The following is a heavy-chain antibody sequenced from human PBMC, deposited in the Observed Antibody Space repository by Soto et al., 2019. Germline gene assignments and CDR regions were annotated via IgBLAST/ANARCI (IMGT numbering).Heavy chain of an antibody. Sequence: GGSLRLSCAASGFTFSSYGMHWVRQAPGKGLEWVAVISYDGSNKYYADSVKGRFTISRDNSKNTLYLQMNSLRAEDTAVYYCVKDQGEGYYFDYWGLGNMVTVSS. D-gene: IGHD3-16*01. CDR3: VKDQGEGYYFDY. V-gene: IGHV3-30*18. J-gene: IGHJ4*02. CDR1: GFTFSSYG. CDR2: ISYDGSNK.